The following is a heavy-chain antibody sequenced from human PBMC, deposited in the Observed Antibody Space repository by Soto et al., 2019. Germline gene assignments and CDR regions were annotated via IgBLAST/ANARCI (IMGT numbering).Heavy chain of an antibody. J-gene: IGHJ4*02. CDR3: AKDRVGANCFIDY. CDR1: GFTFSNFA. CDR2: ISGGGGDT. V-gene: IGHV3-23*01. Sequence: GGSLRLSCAASGFTFSNFAMSWVRQAPGKGLEWVSGISGGGGDTYYKDSVKGRFTISRDNSQNTLLLQMNSLRADDTAIYYCAKDRVGANCFIDYWGQGIMVTVSS. D-gene: IGHD2-21*01.